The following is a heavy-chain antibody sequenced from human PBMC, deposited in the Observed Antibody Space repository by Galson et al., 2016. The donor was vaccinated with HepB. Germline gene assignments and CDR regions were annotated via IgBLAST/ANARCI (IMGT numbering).Heavy chain of an antibody. CDR3: ARVPYYYDSSGFYPNFDY. CDR2: ISSDRSYI. J-gene: IGHJ4*02. D-gene: IGHD3-22*01. Sequence: SLRLSCAASGFNFSYYSMNWVRQAPGKGLEWVSSISSDRSYIFYADSVKGRFTISRDNAKTSLYLHMNSLRAEDTAVYYCARVPYYYDSSGFYPNFDYWGQGTLVTVSS. CDR1: GFNFSYYS. V-gene: IGHV3-21*06.